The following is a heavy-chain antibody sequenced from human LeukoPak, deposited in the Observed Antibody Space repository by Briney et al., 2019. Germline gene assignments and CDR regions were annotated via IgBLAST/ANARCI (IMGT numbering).Heavy chain of an antibody. V-gene: IGHV1-18*01. CDR2: VSAYNGNT. D-gene: IGHD3-3*01. Sequence: ASVKVSCMASGYTFTSYGISWVRQAPGQGLEWMGWVSAYNGNTNYAQKLQGRVTMTTDTSTSTAYMELRSLRSDDTAVYYCTRTHLTIFGVVDDYWGQGTLVTVSS. J-gene: IGHJ4*02. CDR3: TRTHLTIFGVVDDY. CDR1: GYTFTSYG.